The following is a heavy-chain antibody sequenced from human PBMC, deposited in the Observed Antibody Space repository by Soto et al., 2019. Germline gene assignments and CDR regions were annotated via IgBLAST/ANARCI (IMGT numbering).Heavy chain of an antibody. CDR2: IIPIFGTA. CDR3: ARAGAKQQLGSPADY. CDR1: GGTFSSYA. V-gene: IGHV1-69*01. J-gene: IGHJ4*02. Sequence: QVQLVQSGAEVKKPGSSVKVSCKASGGTFSSYAISWVRQAPGQGLEWMGGIIPIFGTANYAQKFQGRVTITADESTSTAYMELISLRSEDTAVHYCARAGAKQQLGSPADYWGQGTLVTVSS. D-gene: IGHD6-13*01.